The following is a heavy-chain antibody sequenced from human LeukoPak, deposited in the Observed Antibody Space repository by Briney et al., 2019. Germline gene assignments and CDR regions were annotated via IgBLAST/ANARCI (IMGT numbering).Heavy chain of an antibody. CDR1: GYSISSGYY. V-gene: IGHV4-38-2*02. D-gene: IGHD6-13*01. CDR2: IYHSGST. J-gene: IGHJ4*02. CDR3: ARGGRQLGTFDY. Sequence: SETLSLTCTVSGYSISSGYYWGWIRQPPGKGLEWIGSIYHSGSTYYNPSLKSRVTISVDTSKNQFSLKLSSVTAADTGVYFCARGGRQLGTFDYWGQGTLVTVSS.